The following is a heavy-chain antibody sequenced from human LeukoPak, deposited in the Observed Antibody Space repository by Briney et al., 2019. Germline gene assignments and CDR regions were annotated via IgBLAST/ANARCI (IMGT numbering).Heavy chain of an antibody. Sequence: SEKVSCKASGFTFTSSAMQWVRQAREQRLEWIGWIVVGSGNTNYAQKFQERVTITRDMSTSTAYMELSSLRSEDTAVYYCAAGYSTVTTEVSYYMDVWGKGTTVTVTS. V-gene: IGHV1-58*02. J-gene: IGHJ6*03. CDR2: IVVGSGNT. CDR1: GFTFTSSA. CDR3: AAGYSTVTTEVSYYMDV. D-gene: IGHD4-17*01.